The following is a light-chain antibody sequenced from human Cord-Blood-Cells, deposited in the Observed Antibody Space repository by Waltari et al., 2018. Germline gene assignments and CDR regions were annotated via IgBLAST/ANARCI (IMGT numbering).Light chain of an antibody. CDR2: GAS. Sequence: EIVMTQSPATLSVSPGERATLSCRASQSVSSNLAWYQQKPGQAPRLLIYGASTRATGIPARFSGSGSGTEFNLTISSLQSEDFAVYYCQQYNNWPPVTFGQGTKVEIK. CDR1: QSVSSN. J-gene: IGKJ1*01. CDR3: QQYNNWPPVT. V-gene: IGKV3-15*01.